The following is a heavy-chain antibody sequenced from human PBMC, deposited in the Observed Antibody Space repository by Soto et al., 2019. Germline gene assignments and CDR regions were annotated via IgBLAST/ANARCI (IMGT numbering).Heavy chain of an antibody. CDR3: ARGQGIQLWSYYYYGMDV. Sequence: QVQLVQSGAEVKKPVASVKVSCKASGYTFTSYDINWVRQATGQGLEWMGWMNPNSGNTGYAQKFQGRVTMTRNTSISTAYMELSSLRSEDTAVYYCARGQGIQLWSYYYYGMDVWGQGTTVTVSS. V-gene: IGHV1-8*01. D-gene: IGHD5-18*01. CDR1: GYTFTSYD. J-gene: IGHJ6*02. CDR2: MNPNSGNT.